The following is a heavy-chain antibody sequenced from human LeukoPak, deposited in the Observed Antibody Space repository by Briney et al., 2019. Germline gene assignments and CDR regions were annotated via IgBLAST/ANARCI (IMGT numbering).Heavy chain of an antibody. J-gene: IGHJ4*02. Sequence: SETLSLTCSVSVGSISISSSYWGWIPQPPGEGLEWVENLYPSASTYYNQSLTSRVSVSVDLPTNQFSLKLSSVTAADTAVYYCARGLHNIGWHYFDYWGQGPLVTVSS. CDR2: LYPSAST. CDR3: ARGLHNIGWHYFDY. CDR1: VGSISISSSY. V-gene: IGHV4-39*07. D-gene: IGHD6-19*01.